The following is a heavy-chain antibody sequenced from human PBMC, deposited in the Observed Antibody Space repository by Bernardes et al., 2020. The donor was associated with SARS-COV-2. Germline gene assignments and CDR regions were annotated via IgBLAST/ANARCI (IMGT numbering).Heavy chain of an antibody. D-gene: IGHD6-6*01. Sequence: GGSLRLSCAASGFTFSDYYMNWIRQAPGKGLEWVSYISNGGGRYTNYADSVKGRFTISRDVAKNSQYLQMNSLRAEDTAVYYCARESRYSSSSFILDYWGQGTLVTVSS. CDR3: ARESRYSSSSFILDY. V-gene: IGHV3-11*06. CDR1: GFTFSDYY. J-gene: IGHJ4*02. CDR2: ISNGGGRYT.